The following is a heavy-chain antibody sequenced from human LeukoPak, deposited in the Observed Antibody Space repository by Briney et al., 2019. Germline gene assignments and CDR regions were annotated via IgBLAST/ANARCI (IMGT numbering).Heavy chain of an antibody. CDR2: IKRKTDGGTT. CDR1: GFTFSVAA. D-gene: IGHD2-15*01. V-gene: IGHV3-15*01. J-gene: IGHJ4*02. Sequence: GGSLRLSCAASGFTFSVAAMTWVRQAPGKGLEWVGRIKRKTDGGTTDYAAPVKGRFTISRDDSKTSLYLQMNNLKTEDTAVYYCTTDTRRVVVPKWGQGTLVTVSS. CDR3: TTDTRRVVVPK.